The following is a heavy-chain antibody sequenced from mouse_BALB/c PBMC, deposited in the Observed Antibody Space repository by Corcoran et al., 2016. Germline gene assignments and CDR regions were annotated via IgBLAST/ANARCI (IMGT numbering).Heavy chain of an antibody. CDR2: IDPANGNT. D-gene: IGHD2-4*01. J-gene: IGHJ2*01. V-gene: IGHV14-3*02. Sequence: EVQLQQSGAELVKPGASVKLSCTASGFNIKDTYMHWVKQRPEQGLEWIGRIDPANGNTKYDPKFQGKATLTADTSSNTAYLQRSSLTSEDTAVYYGDREVYDYDCDDWGQGTTLTVSS. CDR1: GFNIKDTY. CDR3: DREVYDYDCDD.